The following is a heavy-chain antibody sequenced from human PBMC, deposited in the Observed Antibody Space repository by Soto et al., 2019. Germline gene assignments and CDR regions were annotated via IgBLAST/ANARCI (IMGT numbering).Heavy chain of an antibody. Sequence: QVQLVQSGAEVKKPGSSVKVSCKASGGTFSSYTISWVRQAPGQGLEWMGRIIPILGIANYAQKFQGRVTLTADTSTSAAYMELSSLRSEDTAVYYCARGGIAGIDAFDIWGQGTMVTVSS. V-gene: IGHV1-69*02. D-gene: IGHD6-13*01. CDR3: ARGGIAGIDAFDI. CDR1: GGTFSSYT. J-gene: IGHJ3*02. CDR2: IIPILGIA.